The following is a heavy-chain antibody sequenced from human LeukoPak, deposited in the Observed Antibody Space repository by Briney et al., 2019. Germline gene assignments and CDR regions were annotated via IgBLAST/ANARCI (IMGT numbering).Heavy chain of an antibody. CDR2: XIPIFGTA. CDR3: ARSIAVAGTALFYFDY. Sequence: PVASVKVSCKASGGTFSSYVISWVRQAPGQGLXXXXXXIPIFGTANYAQKFQGRVTITADKSTSTAYMELSSLRSEDTAVYYCARSIAVAGTALFYFDYWGQGTLVTVSS. CDR1: GGTFSSYV. D-gene: IGHD6-19*01. V-gene: IGHV1-69*06. J-gene: IGHJ4*02.